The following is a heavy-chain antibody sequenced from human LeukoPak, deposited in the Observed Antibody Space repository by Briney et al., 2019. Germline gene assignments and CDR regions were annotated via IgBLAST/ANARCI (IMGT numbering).Heavy chain of an antibody. CDR2: INHSGST. V-gene: IGHV4-34*01. CDR1: GGSFSGYY. CDR3: ARGRSSGWYGYYFDY. Sequence: SETLSLTCAGYGGSFSGYYWSWIRQPPGKGLEWIGEINHSGSTNYNPSLKSRVTISVDTSKNQFSLKLSSVTAADTAVYYCARGRSSGWYGYYFDYWGQGTLVTVSS. D-gene: IGHD6-19*01. J-gene: IGHJ4*02.